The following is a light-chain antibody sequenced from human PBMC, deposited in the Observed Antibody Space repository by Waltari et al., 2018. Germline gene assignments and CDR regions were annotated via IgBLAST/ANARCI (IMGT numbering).Light chain of an antibody. V-gene: IGKV1-9*01. CDR2: AAS. Sequence: DIQLTQSPSFLSASVGDRVTITCRASQGISSYLAWYQQKPGKAPKLLIYAASTLQSGVPSRFSDSGSGTEFTLTISSLQPEDFATYYCQQLNSYPGAFGPGTKVEIK. CDR3: QQLNSYPGA. J-gene: IGKJ3*01. CDR1: QGISSY.